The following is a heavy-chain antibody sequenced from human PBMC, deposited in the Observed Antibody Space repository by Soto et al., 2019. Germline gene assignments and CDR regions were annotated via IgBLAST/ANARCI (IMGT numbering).Heavy chain of an antibody. CDR1: GGSFSGYY. CDR2: INHSGST. V-gene: IGHV4-34*01. D-gene: IGHD1-1*01. Sequence: QVQLQQWGAGLLKPSETLSLTCAVYGGSFSGYYWSWIRQPPGKGLEWIGEINHSGSTNYNPSLKSRVTISVDTSKNQFSLKLSSVTAADTAVYYCARASPNRAATRSFDYWGQGTLVTVSS. J-gene: IGHJ4*02. CDR3: ARASPNRAATRSFDY.